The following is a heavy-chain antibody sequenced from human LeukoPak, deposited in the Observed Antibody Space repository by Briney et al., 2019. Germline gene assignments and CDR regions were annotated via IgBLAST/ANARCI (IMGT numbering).Heavy chain of an antibody. Sequence: QAGGSLRLSCAASGFTFDDYAMHWVRQAPGKGLEWVSGISWNSGSIGYADSVKGRFTISRDNAKNSLYLQMNSLRAEDTAVYYCARAAGDGYDYWGQGTLVTVSS. CDR3: ARAAGDGYDY. D-gene: IGHD5-24*01. V-gene: IGHV3-9*01. CDR1: GFTFDDYA. CDR2: ISWNSGSI. J-gene: IGHJ4*02.